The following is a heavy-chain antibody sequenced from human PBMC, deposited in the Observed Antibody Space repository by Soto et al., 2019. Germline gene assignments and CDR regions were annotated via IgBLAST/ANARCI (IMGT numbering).Heavy chain of an antibody. V-gene: IGHV1-69*01. Sequence: QVQLVQSGAEVKKPGSSVKVSCKASGGTFSSYAISWVRQAPGQGLEWMGGIIPIFGTANYTQKFQGRVTITADESTSTAYMELSSLRSEDTAVYYCARGAGLHLNYYDTQFDYWGQGTLVTVSS. J-gene: IGHJ4*02. CDR3: ARGAGLHLNYYDTQFDY. CDR1: GGTFSSYA. CDR2: IIPIFGTA. D-gene: IGHD3-22*01.